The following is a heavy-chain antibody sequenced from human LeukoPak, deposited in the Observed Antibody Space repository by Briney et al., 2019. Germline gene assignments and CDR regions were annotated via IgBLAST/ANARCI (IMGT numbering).Heavy chain of an antibody. CDR3: ASGRTDIVVVPATLRNYYFDY. J-gene: IGHJ4*02. D-gene: IGHD2-2*01. CDR2: INPSGGST. CDR1: GYTFTSYY. V-gene: IGHV1-46*01. Sequence: ASVKVSCKASGYTFTSYYMHWVRQAPGQGLEWMGIINPSGGSTSYAQKFQGRVTITADKSTSTAYMELSSLRSEDTAVYYCASGRTDIVVVPATLRNYYFDYWGQGTLVTVSS.